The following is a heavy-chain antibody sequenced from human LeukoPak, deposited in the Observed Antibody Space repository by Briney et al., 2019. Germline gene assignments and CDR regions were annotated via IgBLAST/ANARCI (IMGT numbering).Heavy chain of an antibody. CDR1: GYTLTELS. V-gene: IGHV1-24*01. CDR2: FDAEDGET. D-gene: IGHD5-12*01. CDR3: ATGSEWLPGDY. J-gene: IGHJ4*02. Sequence: ASVTVSCKVSGYTLTELSMHWVRQAPGKGREGMGGFDAEDGETIYAQKFQGRVTMTEDTSTDTAYMELSSLRSEDTAVYYCATGSEWLPGDYWGQGTLVTVSS.